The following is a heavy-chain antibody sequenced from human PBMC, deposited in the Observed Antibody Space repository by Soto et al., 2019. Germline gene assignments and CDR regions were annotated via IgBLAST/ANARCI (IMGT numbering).Heavy chain of an antibody. J-gene: IGHJ6*02. CDR2: MFYSGLT. V-gene: IGHV4-39*01. CDR1: GYSVSSSDYY. CDR3: APLSVSLSGPYGIHV. Sequence: ETLSLTCSVSGYSVSSSDYYWAWIRQPPGKGLECIGSMFYSGLTYYNPSLKSRVTLSVDTSKNQFSVRLNSVTAADTAVYYCAPLSVSLSGPYGIHVWGQGTTVTVAS. D-gene: IGHD2-15*01.